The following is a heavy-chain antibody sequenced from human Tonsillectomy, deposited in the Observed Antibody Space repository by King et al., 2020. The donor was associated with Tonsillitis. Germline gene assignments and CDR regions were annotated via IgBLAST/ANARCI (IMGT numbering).Heavy chain of an antibody. CDR2: ISWNSGSL. J-gene: IGHJ4*02. CDR3: AKDADDFWTGYFDY. Sequence: VQLVESGGGWVQPGRSLRLSCAASGFTFDDYAMHWVRQAPGKGLEWVSGISWNSGSLGYADSVKGRFTISRDNAKNSLYLQMNSLTAEDTALYFYAKDADDFWTGYFDYWGQGTLVTVSS. D-gene: IGHD3/OR15-3a*01. CDR1: GFTFDDYA. V-gene: IGHV3-9*01.